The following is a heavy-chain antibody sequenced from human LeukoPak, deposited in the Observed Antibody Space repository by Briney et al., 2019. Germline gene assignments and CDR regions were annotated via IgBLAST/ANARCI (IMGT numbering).Heavy chain of an antibody. CDR1: GDSISSSNW. Sequence: SGTLSLTCAVSGDSISSSNWWSWVRQPPERGLEWIGEIYHSGRINFNPSLKSRVTMSVDNSKNQFSLKLSSVTAADTAVYYCARHRGPYSSDSYYFDYWGQGTLVTVSS. CDR3: ARHRGPYSSDSYYFDY. CDR2: IYHSGRI. V-gene: IGHV4-4*02. D-gene: IGHD6-19*01. J-gene: IGHJ4*02.